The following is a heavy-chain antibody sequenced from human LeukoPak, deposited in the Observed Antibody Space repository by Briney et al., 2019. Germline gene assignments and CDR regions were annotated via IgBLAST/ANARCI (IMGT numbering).Heavy chain of an antibody. Sequence: PLETLSLTCTVSGGSISSYYWSWIRQPPGKGLEWIGYIYYSGSTNYNPSLKSRVTISVDTSKNQFSLKLSSVTAADTAVYYCARHSHILTGYYAYWGQGTLVTVSS. CDR3: ARHSHILTGYYAY. CDR2: IYYSGST. D-gene: IGHD3-9*01. V-gene: IGHV4-59*08. CDR1: GGSISSYY. J-gene: IGHJ4*02.